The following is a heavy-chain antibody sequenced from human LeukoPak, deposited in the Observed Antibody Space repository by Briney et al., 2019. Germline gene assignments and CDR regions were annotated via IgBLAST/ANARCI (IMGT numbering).Heavy chain of an antibody. CDR2: IYYSGKT. CDR1: GFTFSSYE. Sequence: GSLRLSCAASGFTFSSYEMNWVRQPPGKGLEWIGRIYYSGKTYYNSSLKGRATIPINTSANLFSLKLNSVTAAETAVYLCARQTGSGLFILPGGQGTLVTVSS. CDR3: ARQTGSGLFILP. J-gene: IGHJ4*02. V-gene: IGHV4-39*01. D-gene: IGHD3-10*01.